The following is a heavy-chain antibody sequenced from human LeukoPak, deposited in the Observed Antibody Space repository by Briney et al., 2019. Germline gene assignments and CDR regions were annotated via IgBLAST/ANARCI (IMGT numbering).Heavy chain of an antibody. Sequence: ASVKVSCKASGYTFSDYYMHWVRQAPGQGLEWMGWINPSSGGTKNAQKFQGRVTMTRDTSISTAYMELSRLRSDDTAVYYCARDPQWLAQRYYYYYMDVWGKGTTVTVSS. CDR2: INPSSGGT. CDR1: GYTFSDYY. CDR3: ARDPQWLAQRYYYYYMDV. D-gene: IGHD6-19*01. V-gene: IGHV1-2*02. J-gene: IGHJ6*03.